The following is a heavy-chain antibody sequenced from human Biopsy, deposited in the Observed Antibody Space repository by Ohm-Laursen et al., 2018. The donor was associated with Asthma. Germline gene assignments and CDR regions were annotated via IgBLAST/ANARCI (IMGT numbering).Heavy chain of an antibody. J-gene: IGHJ4*02. Sequence: SLRLSCTASGFMFRSFGMPWVRQAPGKGLEWVAVISYDGNHKFYEDSVKGRFTISRDNSKNTLYLQMNSLRTEDTAVYYCAKRRGYSGHDNDCWGQGTLVIVPS. CDR3: AKRRGYSGHDNDC. V-gene: IGHV3-30*18. CDR2: ISYDGNHK. CDR1: GFMFRSFG. D-gene: IGHD5-12*01.